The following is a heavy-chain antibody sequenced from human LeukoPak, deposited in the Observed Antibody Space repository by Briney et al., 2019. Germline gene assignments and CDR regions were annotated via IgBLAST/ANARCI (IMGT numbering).Heavy chain of an antibody. CDR2: IYSGGST. CDR3: AKEPYYYDSSGFI. CDR1: GFTVSSNY. D-gene: IGHD3-22*01. J-gene: IGHJ3*02. V-gene: IGHV3-53*01. Sequence: GGSLRLSCAASGFTVSSNYMSWVRQAPGKGLEWVSVIYSGGSTYYADSVKGRFTISRDNSKNTLYLQMNSLRAEDTAVYYCAKEPYYYDSSGFIWGQGTMVTVSS.